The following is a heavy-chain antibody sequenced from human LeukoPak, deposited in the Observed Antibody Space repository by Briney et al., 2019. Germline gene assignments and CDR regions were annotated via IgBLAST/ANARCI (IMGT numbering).Heavy chain of an antibody. D-gene: IGHD6-19*01. CDR2: ISSSGSTI. V-gene: IGHV3-11*01. CDR1: GFTFSDYY. Sequence: GGSLRLSCAASGFTFSDYYMSWIRQAPGKGLEWVSYISSSGSTIYYADSVKGRFTISRDNAKNSLYLQMNSLRAEDTAVYYCARGLPQWLVFYYFDYWGQGILVTVSS. CDR3: ARGLPQWLVFYYFDY. J-gene: IGHJ4*02.